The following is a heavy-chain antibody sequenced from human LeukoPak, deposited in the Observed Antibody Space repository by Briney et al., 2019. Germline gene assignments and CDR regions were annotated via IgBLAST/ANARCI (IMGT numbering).Heavy chain of an antibody. CDR3: ARDHTPFQLAPMYYFDY. CDR2: ISYDETNK. D-gene: IGHD2-2*01. Sequence: GRSLRLSCAASGFTFSSYAMHWVRQAPGKGLEWVAVISYDETNKYYADSVKGRFTISRDNSKNTLYLQMNSLRAEDTAVYYCARDHTPFQLAPMYYFDYWGQGTLVTVSS. V-gene: IGHV3-30-3*01. J-gene: IGHJ4*02. CDR1: GFTFSSYA.